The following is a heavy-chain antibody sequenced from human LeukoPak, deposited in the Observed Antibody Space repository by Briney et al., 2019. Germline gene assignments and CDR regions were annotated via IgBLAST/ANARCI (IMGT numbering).Heavy chain of an antibody. CDR2: INHSGST. Sequence: SETLSLTCAVYGGSFSGYYWSWIRQPPGKGLEWIGEINHSGSTNYNPSLKSRVTISVDTSKNQFSLKLSSVTAADTAVYYCARRLRLVIRGEYFDYWGQGTLVTVSS. V-gene: IGHV4-34*01. CDR3: ARRLRLVIRGEYFDY. D-gene: IGHD3-9*01. CDR1: GGSFSGYY. J-gene: IGHJ4*02.